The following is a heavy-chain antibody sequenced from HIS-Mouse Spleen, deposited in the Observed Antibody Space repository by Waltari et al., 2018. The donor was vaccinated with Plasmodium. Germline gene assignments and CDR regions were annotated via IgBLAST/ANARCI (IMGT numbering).Heavy chain of an antibody. V-gene: IGHV4-34*01. CDR1: GGSFSGYY. J-gene: IGHJ3*02. Sequence: QVQLQQWGAGLLKPSETLSLTCAVYGGSFSGYYWSWIRQPPGKGREWIGEINHSGSTNCNPSLKSPVTISVDTSKNQFSLKLSSVTAADTAVYYCARGQLGIDAFDIWGQGTMVTVSS. D-gene: IGHD7-27*01. CDR3: ARGQLGIDAFDI. CDR2: INHSGST.